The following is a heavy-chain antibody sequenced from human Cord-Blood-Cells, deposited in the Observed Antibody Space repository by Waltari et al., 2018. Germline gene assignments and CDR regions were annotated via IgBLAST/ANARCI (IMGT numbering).Heavy chain of an antibody. Sequence: QVQLVQSGAEVKKPGASVKVSCKASGYTFTSYGISWVRPAPGQGLEWMGWISAYNGNTNYAQKLQGRVTMTTDTSTSTAYMELRSLRSDDTAVYYCARDLLGSSIAARPAFDIWGQGTMVTVSS. CDR1: GYTFTSYG. V-gene: IGHV1-18*04. D-gene: IGHD6-6*01. CDR3: ARDLLGSSIAARPAFDI. J-gene: IGHJ3*02. CDR2: ISAYNGNT.